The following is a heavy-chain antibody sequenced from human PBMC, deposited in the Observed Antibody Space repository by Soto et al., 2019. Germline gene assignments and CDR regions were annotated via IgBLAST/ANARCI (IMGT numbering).Heavy chain of an antibody. D-gene: IGHD6-13*01. CDR1: GFTFSSYA. V-gene: IGHV3-23*01. CDR2: ISGSGGST. Sequence: GGSLSLSCAASGFTFSSYAMSWVRQAPGKGLEWVSAISGSGGSTYYADSVKGRFTISRDNSKNTLYLQMNSLRAEDTAVYYCAKASGGGYSSSWFEFDYWGQGTLVTVSS. CDR3: AKASGGGYSSSWFEFDY. J-gene: IGHJ4*02.